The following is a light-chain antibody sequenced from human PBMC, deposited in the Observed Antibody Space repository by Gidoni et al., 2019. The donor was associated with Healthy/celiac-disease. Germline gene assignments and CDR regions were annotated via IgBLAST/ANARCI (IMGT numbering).Light chain of an antibody. Sequence: QPASVSGSPGQSITISCTGTSSDVGSYNLVSWYQQHPGKAPKLMIYEVSKRPSGVSNRFSGSKSGNTAALTISGLQAEDEADYYCCSYAGSSTLVVFGGGTKLTVL. CDR3: CSYAGSSTLVV. CDR1: SSDVGSYNL. CDR2: EVS. J-gene: IGLJ2*01. V-gene: IGLV2-23*02.